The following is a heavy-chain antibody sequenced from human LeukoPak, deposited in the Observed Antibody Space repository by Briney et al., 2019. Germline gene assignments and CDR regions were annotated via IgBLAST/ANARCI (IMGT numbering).Heavy chain of an antibody. CDR3: AKAGEEMAAILGYFDF. J-gene: IGHJ4*02. CDR1: GFTFSIYS. Sequence: PGGSLRLSCAASGFTFSIYSMNWVRQAPGKGLEWVSKISSDSSSIYYADSVKGRFTISRDNAKNSLYLQMNNLRAEDTAVYYCAKAGEEMAAILGYFDFWGQGTLVAVSS. V-gene: IGHV3-48*01. CDR2: ISSDSSSI. D-gene: IGHD5-24*01.